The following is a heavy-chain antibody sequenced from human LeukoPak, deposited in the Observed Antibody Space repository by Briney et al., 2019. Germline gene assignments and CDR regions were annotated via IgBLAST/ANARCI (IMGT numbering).Heavy chain of an antibody. J-gene: IGHJ3*02. Sequence: PGGSLRLSCAASGFTFSSYAMSWVRQAPGKGLEWVSAISGSGGSTYYADSVKGRFTISRDNSKNTLYLQMNSLRAEDTAVYYCARTVVVVAADPLDAFDIWGQGTMVTVSS. CDR1: GFTFSSYA. D-gene: IGHD2-15*01. V-gene: IGHV3-23*01. CDR3: ARTVVVVAADPLDAFDI. CDR2: ISGSGGST.